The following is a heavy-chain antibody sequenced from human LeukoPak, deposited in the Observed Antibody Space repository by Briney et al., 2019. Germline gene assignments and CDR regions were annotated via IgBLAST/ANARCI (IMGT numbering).Heavy chain of an antibody. CDR3: ARRWGVRGVIAFDY. J-gene: IGHJ4*02. CDR1: GGSISSYY. D-gene: IGHD3-10*01. Sequence: SETLSLTCTVSGGSISSYYWSWIRQPPGKGLEWIGYIYYSGSTNYNPSLKSRVTISVDTSKNQFSLKLSSVTAADTAVYYCARRWGVRGVIAFDYWGQGTLVTVSS. CDR2: IYYSGST. V-gene: IGHV4-59*01.